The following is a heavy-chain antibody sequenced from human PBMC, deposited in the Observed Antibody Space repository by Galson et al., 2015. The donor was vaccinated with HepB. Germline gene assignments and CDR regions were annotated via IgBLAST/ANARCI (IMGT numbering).Heavy chain of an antibody. Sequence: SLRLSCAASGFTFSSHAMHWVRQAPGKGLEWVAVISYDEYNKYYADSVKGRFTISRDNSKNTLSLQMNTLRAEDTAVYYCARDVSSSSVYGMDVWGQGTTVTVSS. V-gene: IGHV3-30-3*01. D-gene: IGHD6-6*01. J-gene: IGHJ6*02. CDR3: ARDVSSSSVYGMDV. CDR1: GFTFSSHA. CDR2: ISYDEYNK.